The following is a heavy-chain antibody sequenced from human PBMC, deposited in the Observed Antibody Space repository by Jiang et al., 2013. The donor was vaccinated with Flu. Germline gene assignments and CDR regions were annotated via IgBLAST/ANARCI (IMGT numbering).Heavy chain of an antibody. V-gene: IGHV4-39*07. D-gene: IGHD5-12*01. J-gene: IGHJ4*02. CDR3: ARAQKYSGFELPYFDL. CDR2: IYDSGST. CDR1: GGSISSSSYY. Sequence: GPGLVKPSETLSLTCTVSGGSISSSSYYWVWIRQPPGKGLEWIGSIYDSGSTYYNPSLKSRVTMSVYTSKNQFSLRLSSVTAADTAVYFCARAQKYSGFELPYFDLWGQGTLVTVSS.